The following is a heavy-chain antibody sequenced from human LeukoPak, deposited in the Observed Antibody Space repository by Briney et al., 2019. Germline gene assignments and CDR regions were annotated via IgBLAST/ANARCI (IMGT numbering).Heavy chain of an antibody. CDR1: GGSFSGYY. Sequence: SETLSLTCAVYGGSFSGYYWSWIRQHPGKGLEWIGYIYYSGSTYYNPSLKSRVTISVDTSKNQFSLKLSSVTAADTAVYYCARDGSSVPAAHYYYYGMDVWGQGTTVTVSS. D-gene: IGHD2-2*01. V-gene: IGHV4-31*11. J-gene: IGHJ6*02. CDR3: ARDGSSVPAAHYYYYGMDV. CDR2: IYYSGST.